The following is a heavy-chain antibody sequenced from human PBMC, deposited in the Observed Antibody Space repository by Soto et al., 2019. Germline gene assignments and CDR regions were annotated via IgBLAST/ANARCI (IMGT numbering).Heavy chain of an antibody. J-gene: IGHJ4*02. V-gene: IGHV3-23*01. CDR1: GFTFSSYA. Sequence: XESLLLSFADPGFTFSSYAMSWVRQAPGKGLEWVSAISGSGGSTYYADSVKGRFTISRDNSKNTLYLQMNSLRAEDTAVYYCAKVIGYGGPDFDYWGQGTLVTVSS. CDR2: ISGSGGST. CDR3: AKVIGYGGPDFDY. D-gene: IGHD4-17*01.